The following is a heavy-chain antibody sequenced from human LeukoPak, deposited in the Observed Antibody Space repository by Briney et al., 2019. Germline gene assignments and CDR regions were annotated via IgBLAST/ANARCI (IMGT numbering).Heavy chain of an antibody. J-gene: IGHJ4*02. D-gene: IGHD2-15*01. CDR3: ARGYCSGGSCYSDY. V-gene: IGHV4-34*01. CDR1: GGSFSGYY. CDR2: INHSGST. Sequence: SETLSLTCAVYGGSFSGYYWSWIRRPPGKGLEWIGEINHSGSTNYNPSLKSRVTISVDTSKNQFSLKLSSVTAADTAVYYCARGYCSGGSCYSDYWGQGTLVTVSS.